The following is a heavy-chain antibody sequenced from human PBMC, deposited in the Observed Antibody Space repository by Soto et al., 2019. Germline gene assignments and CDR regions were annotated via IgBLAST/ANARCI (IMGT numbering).Heavy chain of an antibody. Sequence: EEQLLESGGGLIQPGGSLRLSCAASGFTFYNYAMAWVRQAPGKGLEWVSSISDSGISIYYADSVKGRFTISRDNSKNTLFLQMNSLRGDDTALYYCAKDARRTGLLGQWVGWGQGTLVTVSS. D-gene: IGHD1-26*01. CDR2: ISDSGISI. CDR1: GFTFYNYA. J-gene: IGHJ4*02. V-gene: IGHV3-23*01. CDR3: AKDARRTGLLGQWVG.